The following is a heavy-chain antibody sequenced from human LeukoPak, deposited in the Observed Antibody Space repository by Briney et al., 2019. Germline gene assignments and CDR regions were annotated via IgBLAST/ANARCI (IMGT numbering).Heavy chain of an antibody. CDR3: ARGTGGTFNDAFDI. V-gene: IGHV4-59*11. J-gene: IGHJ3*02. D-gene: IGHD1-7*01. CDR1: GGSISSHY. Sequence: SETLSLTCTVSGGSISSHYWGWIRQPPGKGLEWIGYIYYSESTNYNPFLKSRVTISVDTSTNQFSLKLSSVTAADTAVYYCARGTGGTFNDAFDIWGQGTMVTVSS. CDR2: IYYSEST.